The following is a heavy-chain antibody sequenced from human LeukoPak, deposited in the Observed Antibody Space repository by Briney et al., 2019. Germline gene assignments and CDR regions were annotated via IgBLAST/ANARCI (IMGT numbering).Heavy chain of an antibody. CDR3: ATARPQKIWFGELLDDY. CDR1: GFTFSSYA. Sequence: GGSLRLSCAASGFTFSSYAMTWVRQAPGKGLEWVSAISGSDDSTYYADSVKGRFSISRDNSKNTLYLQMNSLRAEDTAVYYCATARPQKIWFGELLDDYWGQGAQVTVSS. V-gene: IGHV3-23*01. CDR2: ISGSDDST. J-gene: IGHJ4*02. D-gene: IGHD3-10*01.